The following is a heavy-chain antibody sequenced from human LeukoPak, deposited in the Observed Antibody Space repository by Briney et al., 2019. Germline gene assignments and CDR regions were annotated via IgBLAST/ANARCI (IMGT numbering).Heavy chain of an antibody. D-gene: IGHD3-22*01. CDR1: GGSFSGYY. CDR3: ARGQDYYDSSGYSVPDL. V-gene: IGHV4-34*01. Sequence: SETLSLTCAVYGGSFSGYYWSWIRQPPGKGLEWIGEINHSGSINYNPSLKSRVTISVDTSKNQFSLKLSSVTAADTAVYYCARGQDYYDSSGYSVPDLWGQGTLVTVSS. J-gene: IGHJ4*02. CDR2: INHSGSI.